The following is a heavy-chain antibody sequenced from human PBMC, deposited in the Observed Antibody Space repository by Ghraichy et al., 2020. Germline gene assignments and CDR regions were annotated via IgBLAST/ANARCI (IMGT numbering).Heavy chain of an antibody. V-gene: IGHV1-69*13. CDR3: AREGGIQYSSSWHWGNWFDP. J-gene: IGHJ5*02. CDR1: GGTFSSYA. Sequence: SVKVSCKASGGTFSSYAISWVRQAPGQGLEWMGGIIPIFGTANYAQKFQGRVTITADESTSTAYMELSSLRSEDTVVYYCAREGGIQYSSSWHWGNWFDPWGQGTLVTVSS. CDR2: IIPIFGTA. D-gene: IGHD6-13*01.